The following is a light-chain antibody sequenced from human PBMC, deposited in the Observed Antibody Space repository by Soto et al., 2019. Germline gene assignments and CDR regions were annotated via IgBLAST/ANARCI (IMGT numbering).Light chain of an antibody. J-gene: IGKJ2*01. CDR3: QQSYSTPPYT. CDR1: QSIRCY. V-gene: IGKV1-39*01. Sequence: DIQMTHSPSSLSASVGDRVTITCRASQSIRCYLNWYQPKPGKAPKLLIYAASSLQSGVPSRFSGSGSGTDFTLTISSLQPEDFATYYCQQSYSTPPYTFGPGTKLEIK. CDR2: AAS.